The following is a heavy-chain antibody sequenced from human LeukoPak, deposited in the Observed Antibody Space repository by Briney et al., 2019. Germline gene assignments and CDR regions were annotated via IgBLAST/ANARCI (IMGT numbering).Heavy chain of an antibody. CDR2: INSDGSSI. CDR3: ARFGAPHTYYYDSSGYRHDAFDI. CDR1: GFTFSRYW. V-gene: IGHV3-74*03. D-gene: IGHD3-22*01. J-gene: IGHJ3*02. Sequence: GGSLRLSCVASGFTFSRYWMHWVRQAPGKGLVWVSRINSDGSSITYADSVKGRFTISRDNAKNSLYLQMNSLRAEDTAVYYCARFGAPHTYYYDSSGYRHDAFDIWGQGTMVTVSS.